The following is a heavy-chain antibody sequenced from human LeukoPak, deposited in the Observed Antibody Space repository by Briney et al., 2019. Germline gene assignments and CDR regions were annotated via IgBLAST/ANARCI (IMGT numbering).Heavy chain of an antibody. J-gene: IGHJ5*02. Sequence: GGTLRLSCAASGFTFSSYGMSWVRQAPGKGLEWVAAISGSGTYTYYADSAKGRFTISRDNSKDTLYLQMNSLRAEDTAVYYCAKDQYFDWLYGWFDPWGQGTLVTVSS. CDR3: AKDQYFDWLYGWFDP. V-gene: IGHV3-23*01. CDR1: GFTFSSYG. CDR2: ISGSGTYT. D-gene: IGHD3-9*01.